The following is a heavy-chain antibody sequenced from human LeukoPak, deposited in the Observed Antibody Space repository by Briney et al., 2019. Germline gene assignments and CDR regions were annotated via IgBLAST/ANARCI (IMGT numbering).Heavy chain of an antibody. CDR1: SYTFTSYG. Sequence: ASVKVSCKASSYTFTSYGISWVRQAPGQGLEWMGWISAYNGNTNYAQKLQGRVTMTTDTSTSTAYMELRSLRSDDTAVYYCARDGGAIQLWFPHDYWGQGTLVTVSS. CDR2: ISAYNGNT. D-gene: IGHD5-18*01. J-gene: IGHJ4*02. CDR3: ARDGGAIQLWFPHDY. V-gene: IGHV1-18*01.